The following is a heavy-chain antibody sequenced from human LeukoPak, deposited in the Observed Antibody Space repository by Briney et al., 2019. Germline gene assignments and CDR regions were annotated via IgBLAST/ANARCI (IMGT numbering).Heavy chain of an antibody. CDR1: GYSISNTYY. J-gene: IGHJ4*02. CDR3: ARDRGEALDY. V-gene: IGHV4-59*01. Sequence: PSETLSLTCAVSGYSISNTYYWSWIRQPPGKGLEWIGYIFYSGSTKYNPSLKSRVTISVDTSKNQFSLKLNSVTAADTAVYYCARDRGEALDYWGQGTLVTVSS. D-gene: IGHD3-16*01. CDR2: IFYSGST.